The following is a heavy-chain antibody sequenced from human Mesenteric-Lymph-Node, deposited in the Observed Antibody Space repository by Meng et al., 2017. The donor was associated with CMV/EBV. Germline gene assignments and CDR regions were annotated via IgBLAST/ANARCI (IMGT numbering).Heavy chain of an antibody. V-gene: IGHV3-20*03. Sequence: SGFNPNNHGMNWVRQVPGKGLEWVAGINWNGGRTGYGDSVKGRFTISRDNAKNSLYLEMNSLRAEDTAFYYCARSGGTGFFYYGMDVWGQGTTVTVSS. CDR3: ARSGGTGFFYYGMDV. CDR2: INWNGGRT. D-gene: IGHD1-14*01. J-gene: IGHJ6*02. CDR1: GFNPNNHG.